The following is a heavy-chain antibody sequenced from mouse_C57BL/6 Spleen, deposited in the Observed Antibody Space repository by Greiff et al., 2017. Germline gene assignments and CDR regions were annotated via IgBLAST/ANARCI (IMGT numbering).Heavy chain of an antibody. CDR2: IDPSDSYT. CDR3: ASYYGNPYLYFYV. Sequence: QVQLQQPGAELVKPGASVKLSCKASGYTFTSYWMQWVKQRPGQGLEWIGEIDPSDSYTNYNQQFKGKATLTVDTSSSTAYMQLSSLTAEDSAVYYCASYYGNPYLYFYVWGTRTTVTVST. CDR1: GYTFTSYW. V-gene: IGHV1-50*01. J-gene: IGHJ1*03. D-gene: IGHD2-1*01.